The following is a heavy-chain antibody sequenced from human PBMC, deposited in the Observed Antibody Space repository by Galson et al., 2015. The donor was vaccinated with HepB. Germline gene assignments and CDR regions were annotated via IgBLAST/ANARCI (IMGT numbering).Heavy chain of an antibody. CDR1: GFTFNTYA. V-gene: IGHV3-23*01. CDR2: ISGSGGTT. Sequence: SLRLSCAASGFTFNTYAMSWVRQAPGKGLEWISAISGSGGTTYYPDSVKGRFTISRDNSKNTLYLQLNGLRAEDTAIYYCAKPRGAGAYWCFDPWGRGTLVSVSS. J-gene: IGHJ2*01. D-gene: IGHD3-10*01. CDR3: AKPRGAGAYWCFDP.